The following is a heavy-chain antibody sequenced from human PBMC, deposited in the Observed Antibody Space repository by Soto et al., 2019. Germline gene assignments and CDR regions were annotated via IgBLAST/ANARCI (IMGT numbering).Heavy chain of an antibody. CDR3: ARHYYYETSGYYLHTGNFDY. V-gene: IGHV4-39*01. D-gene: IGHD3-22*01. CDR1: GGSISSSSYY. CDR2: IYYSGST. J-gene: IGHJ4*02. Sequence: SETLSLTCTVSGGSISSSSYYWGWIRQPPGKGLEWIGSIYYSGSTYYNPSLKSRVTISVDTSKNQFSLKLSSVTAADTAVYYCARHYYYETSGYYLHTGNFDYWGQGTLVTVYS.